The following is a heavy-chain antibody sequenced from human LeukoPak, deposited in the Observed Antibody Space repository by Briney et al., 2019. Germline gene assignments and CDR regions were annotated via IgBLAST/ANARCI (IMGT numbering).Heavy chain of an antibody. V-gene: IGHV3-7*02. J-gene: IGHJ4*02. Sequence: SRGSLRDSRAASGFSSWRYSLSWVCQAPGKGLEWVANIKQDGSEKYYVDSVKGRFTISRDNAKHSLYLQMNSLRAEDTAVYYCARVAVVGSGQHLEFWGQGTLVTVSS. D-gene: IGHD6-13*01. CDR2: IKQDGSEK. CDR3: ARVAVVGSGQHLEF. CDR1: GFSSWRYS.